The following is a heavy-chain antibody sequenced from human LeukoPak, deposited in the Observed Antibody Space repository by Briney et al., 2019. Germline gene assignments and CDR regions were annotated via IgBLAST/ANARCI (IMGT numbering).Heavy chain of an antibody. V-gene: IGHV4-39*01. Sequence: PSETLSLTCTVFGGSISSSSYYWGWIRQPPGKGLEWIGSIYYSGSTYYNPSLKSRVTISVDTSKNQFSLKLSSVTAADTAVYYCASPALDYGDYRNFDYWGQGTLVTVSS. CDR3: ASPALDYGDYRNFDY. J-gene: IGHJ4*02. CDR2: IYYSGST. D-gene: IGHD4-17*01. CDR1: GGSISSSSYY.